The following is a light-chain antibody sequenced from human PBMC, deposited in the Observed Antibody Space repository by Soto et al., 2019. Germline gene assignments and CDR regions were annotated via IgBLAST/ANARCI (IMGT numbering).Light chain of an antibody. CDR1: SSNIGAGFY. J-gene: IGLJ1*01. V-gene: IGLV1-40*01. CDR2: GNT. CDR3: QSYDISLRGNV. Sequence: QSVLAQPPSVSGAPGQRVIMSCTGSSSNIGAGFYVHWYQQLPGSAPTLLIYGNTNRPTGVPDRFSGSKGGTSASLTITGLQADDEADYYCQSYDISLRGNVFGPGTKLTVL.